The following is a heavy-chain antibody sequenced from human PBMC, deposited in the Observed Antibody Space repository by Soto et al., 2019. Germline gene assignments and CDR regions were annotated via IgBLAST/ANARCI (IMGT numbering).Heavy chain of an antibody. D-gene: IGHD3-3*01. CDR1: GFTFTSSA. V-gene: IGHV1-58*02. J-gene: IGHJ3*02. CDR3: AASPDYDFWSGYPDAFDI. CDR2: IVVGSGNT. Sequence: SVKVSCKASGFTFTSSAMQWVRQARGQRLEWTGWIVVGSGNTNYAQKFQERVTITRDMSTSTAYMELSSLRSEDTAVYYCAASPDYDFWSGYPDAFDIWGQGTMVTVS.